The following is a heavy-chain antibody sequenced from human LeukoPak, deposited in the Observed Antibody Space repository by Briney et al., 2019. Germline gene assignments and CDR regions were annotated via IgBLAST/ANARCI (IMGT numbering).Heavy chain of an antibody. CDR2: ISPYNGNT. D-gene: IGHD3-22*01. CDR1: GYTFINYG. J-gene: IGHJ4*02. V-gene: IGHV1-18*01. CDR3: AREYYYGSSGYLY. Sequence: ASVKVSCKASGYTFINYGITWVRQAPGQGLEWMGWISPYNGNTDYAQKLQGRVTMTTDTSTSTAYMELRSLRSDDTAVYYCAREYYYGSSGYLYWGQGTLVTVSS.